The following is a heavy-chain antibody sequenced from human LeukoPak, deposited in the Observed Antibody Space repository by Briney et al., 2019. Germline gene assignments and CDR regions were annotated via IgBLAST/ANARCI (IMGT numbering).Heavy chain of an antibody. Sequence: SETLSLTCTVSGDSISTYYWSWIRQPPGKGLEWIGYVYYTGSTNHNPSLRSRVTISVDTSNNQFSLKMRSVTAADTAVYYCARARIAASYFDSWGRGALVTVSS. CDR1: GDSISTYY. V-gene: IGHV4-59*01. CDR2: VYYTGST. D-gene: IGHD6-6*01. CDR3: ARARIAASYFDS. J-gene: IGHJ4*02.